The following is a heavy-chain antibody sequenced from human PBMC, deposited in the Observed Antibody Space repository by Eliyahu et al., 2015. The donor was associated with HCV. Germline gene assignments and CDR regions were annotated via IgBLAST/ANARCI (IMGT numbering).Heavy chain of an antibody. CDR1: GGSITTYY. CDR3: ASGGGGIAVTGTGGWFDP. D-gene: IGHD6-19*01. Sequence: QVQLQESGPRLVKPSETLSLTCTVPGGSITTYYWSWIRQPPGKGLEWIGYIHYSWSTNYNPSLKSRVTISIDTSKNQFSLNLTSVTAADTAMYYCASGGGGIAVTGTGGWFDPWGQGTLVTVSS. V-gene: IGHV4-59*01. J-gene: IGHJ5*02. CDR2: IHYSWST.